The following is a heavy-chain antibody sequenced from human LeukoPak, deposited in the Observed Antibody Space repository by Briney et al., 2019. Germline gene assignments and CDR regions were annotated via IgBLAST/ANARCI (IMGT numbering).Heavy chain of an antibody. Sequence: GGSLRLSCAASGFTFTTYAMCWVRQAPGKGLEWVSCIGNSGGDTVYADSVRGRFTVSRDTSRNTLFLEMNSLRAEDTAKYYCAKRGGESSGWGPFDYWGQGILVTVSS. CDR2: IGNSGGDT. CDR3: AKRGGESSGWGPFDY. J-gene: IGHJ4*02. D-gene: IGHD6-19*01. CDR1: GFTFTTYA. V-gene: IGHV3-23*01.